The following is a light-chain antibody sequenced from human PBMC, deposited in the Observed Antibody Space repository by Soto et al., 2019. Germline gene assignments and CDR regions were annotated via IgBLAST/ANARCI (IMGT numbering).Light chain of an antibody. Sequence: EIVMTQSPATLSVSPGERATLSCRASPSVSSNLAWYQQKRGQGPRLLIYGASTRATGIPARCSGSGSGTAFTLTISSLQSEDFAVYYCHQYNNWPLWTCGQGTKVEIK. J-gene: IGKJ1*01. CDR2: GAS. V-gene: IGKV3-15*01. CDR1: PSVSSN. CDR3: HQYNNWPLWT.